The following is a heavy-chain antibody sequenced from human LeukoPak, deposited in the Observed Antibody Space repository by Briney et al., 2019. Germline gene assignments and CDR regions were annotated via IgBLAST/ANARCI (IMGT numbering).Heavy chain of an antibody. Sequence: PGGSLRLSCTASGFTFSIYWMSWVRQAPGKGLEWVSGISERGGSTNYADSVKGRFIISRDTSKNTVYLQMNSLRVEDTAVYFCAKRGIVIRAVIIIGFHKEAYYFDYWGQGILVTVSS. V-gene: IGHV3-23*01. D-gene: IGHD3-10*01. CDR3: AKRGIVIRAVIIIGFHKEAYYFDY. CDR1: GFTFSIYW. CDR2: ISERGGST. J-gene: IGHJ4*02.